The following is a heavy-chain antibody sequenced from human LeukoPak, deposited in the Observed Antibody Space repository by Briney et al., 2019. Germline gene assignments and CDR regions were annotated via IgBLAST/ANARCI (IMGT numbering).Heavy chain of an antibody. Sequence: GGSLRLSCAASGFTVSSNYMSWVRQAPGKGLEWVSVIYSGGSTYYADSVKGRFTISRDNSKNTLYLHMNSLRAEDTAVYYCARDSYCSSTSCEYYYYGMDVWGKGTTVTVSS. CDR3: ARDSYCSSTSCEYYYYGMDV. CDR1: GFTVSSNY. V-gene: IGHV3-53*01. J-gene: IGHJ6*04. CDR2: IYSGGST. D-gene: IGHD2-2*01.